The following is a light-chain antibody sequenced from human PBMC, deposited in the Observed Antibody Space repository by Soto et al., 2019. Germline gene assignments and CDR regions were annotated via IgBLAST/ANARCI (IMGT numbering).Light chain of an antibody. CDR2: YDS. CDR3: QVWEATGDQVV. CDR1: HVGSRS. Sequence: SYELTQPPSVSVAPGETARISCGGNHVGSRSVHWYQQKPGQAPFLVIYYDSDRPSGIPERFSGSNSGNTATLIISRVEAGDEADYYCQVWEATGDQVVFGGGTQLTVL. V-gene: IGLV3-21*01. J-gene: IGLJ2*01.